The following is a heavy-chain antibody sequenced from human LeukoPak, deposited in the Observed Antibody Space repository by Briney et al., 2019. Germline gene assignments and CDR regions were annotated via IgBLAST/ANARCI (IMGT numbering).Heavy chain of an antibody. CDR2: LNPNSGDT. Sequence: ASVKVSCKASGYTYTGYYMHWVRQAPGQGVQWMGWLNPNSGDTNYAQKFRGRVTMNRDTSISTAYMELSRLRSDDMAVYYCARGQYYYDSSGYLNAFDIWGQGTMVTVSS. CDR1: GYTYTGYY. CDR3: ARGQYYYDSSGYLNAFDI. D-gene: IGHD3-22*01. J-gene: IGHJ3*02. V-gene: IGHV1-2*02.